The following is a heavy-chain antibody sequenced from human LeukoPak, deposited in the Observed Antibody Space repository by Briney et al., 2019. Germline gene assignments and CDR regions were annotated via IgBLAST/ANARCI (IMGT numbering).Heavy chain of an antibody. CDR3: ARDVGTVVTYDAFDI. J-gene: IGHJ3*02. CDR2: INTDGSST. CDR1: GFTFSSYW. V-gene: IGHV3-74*01. Sequence: GGCLSLSCAASGFTFSSYWMHWVRQAPGKGLVWVSRINTDGSSTSYAHSVKGRFTISRDSAKNTMYLQMNSLRAEDTAVYYCARDVGTVVTYDAFDIWGQGTMVTVSS. D-gene: IGHD4-23*01.